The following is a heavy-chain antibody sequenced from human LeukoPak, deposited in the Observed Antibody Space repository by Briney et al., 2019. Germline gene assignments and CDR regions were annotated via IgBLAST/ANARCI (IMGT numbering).Heavy chain of an antibody. J-gene: IGHJ4*02. CDR2: IIPIFGTA. CDR1: GGTFSSYA. V-gene: IGHV1-69*05. CDR3: ARADYYDSSDYPNPGPNFDY. Sequence: SVKVSCKASGGTFSSYALSWVRQAPGQRLEWMGGIIPIFGTANYAQKFLDRVTITTDDSTNTAYMELSSLRAEDTAVYYCARADYYDSSDYPNPGPNFDYWGQGTLVTVSS. D-gene: IGHD3-22*01.